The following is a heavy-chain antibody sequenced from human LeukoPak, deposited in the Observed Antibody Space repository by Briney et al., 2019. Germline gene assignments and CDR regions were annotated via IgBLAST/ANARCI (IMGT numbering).Heavy chain of an antibody. CDR2: VYYRGST. CDR3: ARASNYDTSGYYFYWYFDL. CDR1: GAFGGSISSYY. Sequence: SETLSLTCTISGAFGGSISSYYWSWIRQPRGKGLEWIWNVYYRGSTNDNPSLKSRVTISIDTSKTQFSLKLNSVTADDTCLYNCARASNYDTSGYYFYWYFDLWGRGTLVTVSS. V-gene: IGHV4-59*01. D-gene: IGHD3-22*01. J-gene: IGHJ2*01.